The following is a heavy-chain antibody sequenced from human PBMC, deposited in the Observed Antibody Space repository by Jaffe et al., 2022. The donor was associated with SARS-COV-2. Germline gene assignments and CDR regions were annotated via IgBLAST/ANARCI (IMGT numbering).Heavy chain of an antibody. CDR3: AKDLLLGSGTSIKAFDY. D-gene: IGHD2-2*01. CDR1: GFTFSTYA. J-gene: IGHJ4*02. Sequence: EVQLVGSGGDLVQPGGSLRLSCAASGFTFSTYAMSWVRQAPGKGLEWVSTISATGGGTYFPDSVKGRFTISRDNSKNTLYLQMNSLRAEDTAVYYCAKDLLLGSGTSIKAFDYWGQGTLVTVSS. V-gene: IGHV3-23*04. CDR2: ISATGGGT.